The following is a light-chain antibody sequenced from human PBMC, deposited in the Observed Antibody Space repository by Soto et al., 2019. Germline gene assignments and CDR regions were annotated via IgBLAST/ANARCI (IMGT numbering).Light chain of an antibody. CDR3: LLLYPGTRRV. CDR1: TGAVTSGHY. V-gene: IGLV7-46*01. J-gene: IGLJ1*01. Sequence: QAVVTQEPSLTLAPGGTVTLTCGASTGAVTSGHYPYWFQQKPGQAPRTLIYDTNNKHSWTPARFSGSLLGGKAALTLSGAQPEDEAEYYCLLLYPGTRRVFGGGTKLTVL. CDR2: DTN.